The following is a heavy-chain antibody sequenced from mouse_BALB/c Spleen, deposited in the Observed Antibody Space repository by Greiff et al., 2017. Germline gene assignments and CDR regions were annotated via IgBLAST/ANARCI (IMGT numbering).Heavy chain of an antibody. CDR2: IDPENGNT. Sequence: EVQLQQSGAELVRPGALVKLSCKASGFNIKDYYMHWVKQRPEQGLEWIGWIDPENGNTIYDPKFQGKASITADTSSNTAYLQLSSLTSEDTAVYYCARATAPFAYWGQGTLVTVSA. V-gene: IGHV14-1*02. CDR3: ARATAPFAY. J-gene: IGHJ3*01. D-gene: IGHD1-2*01. CDR1: GFNIKDYY.